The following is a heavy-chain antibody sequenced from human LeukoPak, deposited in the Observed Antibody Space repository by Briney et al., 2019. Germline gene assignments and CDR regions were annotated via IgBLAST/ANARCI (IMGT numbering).Heavy chain of an antibody. V-gene: IGHV3-23*01. Sequence: GGSLRLSCAASGFTVSSNYMSWVRQAPGKGLEWVSAISGSGGSTYYADSVKGRFTISRDNSKNTLYLQMNSLRAEDTAVYYCAKTDYGDYVPFDPWGQGTLVTVSS. CDR1: GFTVSSNY. CDR2: ISGSGGST. CDR3: AKTDYGDYVPFDP. D-gene: IGHD4-17*01. J-gene: IGHJ5*02.